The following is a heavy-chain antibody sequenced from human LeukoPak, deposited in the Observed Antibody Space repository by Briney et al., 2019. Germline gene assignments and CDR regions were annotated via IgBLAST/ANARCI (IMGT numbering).Heavy chain of an antibody. V-gene: IGHV3-23*01. Sequence: GGSLRLSCAASGFTFSSYEMNWVRQAPGKGLEWVSAISGSGGSTYYADSVKGRFTISRDNSKNTLYLQMNSLRAGDTAVYYCAKNNRAMVHFDYWGQGTLVTVSS. CDR3: AKNNRAMVHFDY. D-gene: IGHD5-18*01. J-gene: IGHJ4*02. CDR1: GFTFSSYE. CDR2: ISGSGGST.